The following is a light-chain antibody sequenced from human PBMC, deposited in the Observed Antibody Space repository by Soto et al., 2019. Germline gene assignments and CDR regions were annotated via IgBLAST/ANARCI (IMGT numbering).Light chain of an antibody. V-gene: IGKV3-11*01. CDR1: QSVSSS. CDR2: DTS. CDR3: HQRSNWWT. J-gene: IGKJ1*01. Sequence: EIVLTQSPATLSLFPGERATLSCRASQSVSSSLAWYQQKPGQAPRVLIYDTSNRATGIPARFSGSGSGTDFTLTISSLEPEDSAVYYCHQRSNWWTFGQGTKVDI.